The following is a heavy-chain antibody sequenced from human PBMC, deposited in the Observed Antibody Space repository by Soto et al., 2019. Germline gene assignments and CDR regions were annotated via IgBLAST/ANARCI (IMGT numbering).Heavy chain of an antibody. CDR3: ARDVSGPGATYVMDV. Sequence: GXSVKGSCKASVYIFSSHCIYWVRQAPGQGLQWMGIINPGGGRTAYAQKFQGRVTLTRDMSTSTVYMELTSLTYDDTAVYYCARDVSGPGATYVMDVWGQGTTVTVS. J-gene: IGHJ6*02. D-gene: IGHD2-2*01. CDR1: VYIFSSHC. V-gene: IGHV1-46*01. CDR2: INPGGGRT.